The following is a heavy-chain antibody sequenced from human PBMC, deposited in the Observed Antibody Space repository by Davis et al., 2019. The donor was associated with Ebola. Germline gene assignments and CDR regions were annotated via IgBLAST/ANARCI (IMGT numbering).Heavy chain of an antibody. CDR1: GFTFSSYA. Sequence: GESLKISCAASGFTFSSYAMHWVRQAPGKGLEWVAVISYDGSNKYYADSVKGRFTISRDNSKNTLYLQMNSLRAEDTAVYYCARAPPLVATISPYYYYGMDVWGQGTTVTVSS. D-gene: IGHD5-12*01. CDR2: ISYDGSNK. CDR3: ARAPPLVATISPYYYYGMDV. V-gene: IGHV3-30-3*01. J-gene: IGHJ6*02.